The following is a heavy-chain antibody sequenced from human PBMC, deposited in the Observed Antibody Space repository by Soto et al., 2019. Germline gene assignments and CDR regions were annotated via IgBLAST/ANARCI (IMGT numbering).Heavy chain of an antibody. Sequence: GGSLRLSCAASGFTFSNYAMNWVRQAPGKGLEWVSIISGSGGSIYYVDSVKGRFTISRDNAKNTLYLQMNSLRAEDTAVYYCGRDLRDWDSGSYSYDYWGQGTLVTVSS. CDR1: GFTFSNYA. CDR2: ISGSGGSI. V-gene: IGHV3-23*01. J-gene: IGHJ4*02. CDR3: GRDLRDWDSGSYSYDY. D-gene: IGHD1-26*01.